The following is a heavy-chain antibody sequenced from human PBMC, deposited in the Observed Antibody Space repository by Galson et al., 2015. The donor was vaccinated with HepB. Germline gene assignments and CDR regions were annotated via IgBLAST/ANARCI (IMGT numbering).Heavy chain of an antibody. CDR3: SSSFVL. CDR2: ISPDGSTV. Sequence: SLRLSCAASGFTFSGYNMHWVRQSPVKGLEWLAIISPDGSTVFYADSVKGRFTVSRDNAKNSLFLDISSLRPEDTAVYYCSSSFVLWGQGTLVTVSS. J-gene: IGHJ4*02. D-gene: IGHD3-3*02. CDR1: GFTFSGYN. V-gene: IGHV3-30-3*01.